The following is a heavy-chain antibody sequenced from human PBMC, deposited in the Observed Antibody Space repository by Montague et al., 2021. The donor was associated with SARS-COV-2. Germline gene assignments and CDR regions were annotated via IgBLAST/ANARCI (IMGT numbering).Heavy chain of an antibody. CDR2: INHSGST. Sequence: SETLSLTCAVHGGSFSDYYWSWIRQPPGKGLEWIGEINHSGSTNYNPSLKSRVTISADTSKNQFSLKLSSVTAADTAVYYCARGAPTISMIVVVFTGAGWYFDLWGRGTLVTVSS. V-gene: IGHV4-34*01. CDR3: ARGAPTISMIVVVFTGAGWYFDL. J-gene: IGHJ2*01. D-gene: IGHD3-22*01. CDR1: GGSFSDYY.